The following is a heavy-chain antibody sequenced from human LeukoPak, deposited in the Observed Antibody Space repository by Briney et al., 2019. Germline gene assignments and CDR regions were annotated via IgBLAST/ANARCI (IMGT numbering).Heavy chain of an antibody. D-gene: IGHD5-18*01. Sequence: KPSQTLSLTCTVSGGSISSGSYYWSWIRQPAGKGLEWIGRIYTSGSTNYNPSLKSRVTISVDTSKNQFSLKLSSVTAADTAVYYCARDRPYSYIYYYDYMDVWGKGTTVTVSS. CDR3: ARDRPYSYIYYYDYMDV. J-gene: IGHJ6*03. CDR1: GGSISSGSYY. V-gene: IGHV4-61*02. CDR2: IYTSGST.